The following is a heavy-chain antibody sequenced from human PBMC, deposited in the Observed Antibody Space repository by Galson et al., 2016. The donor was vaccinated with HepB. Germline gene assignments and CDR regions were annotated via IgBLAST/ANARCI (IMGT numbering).Heavy chain of an antibody. J-gene: IGHJ4*02. CDR1: GFTFSNSG. D-gene: IGHD3-16*01. Sequence: SLRLSCAASGFTFSNSGMSWVRQAPGRGLEWVSGITRICDAAHYADFVKGRFTISRDNSKNTHYLYLNNLTAGDAAIYYCGKHGGFDYWGQGALVTVSS. CDR2: ITRICDAA. CDR3: GKHGGFDY. V-gene: IGHV3-23*01.